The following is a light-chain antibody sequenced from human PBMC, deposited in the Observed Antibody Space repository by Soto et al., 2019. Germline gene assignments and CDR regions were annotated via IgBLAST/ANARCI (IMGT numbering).Light chain of an antibody. Sequence: EIVLTQSPATLSLSPGERATLSCRAIQSVSTKLAWYQQKPGQAPRLLIYDTSIRATGIPARFSGSGSGTDFTLTISSLEPEDFAVYYCQQRNSWPPTFTFGQGTRLEIK. V-gene: IGKV3-11*01. CDR2: DTS. CDR1: QSVSTK. J-gene: IGKJ5*01. CDR3: QQRNSWPPTFT.